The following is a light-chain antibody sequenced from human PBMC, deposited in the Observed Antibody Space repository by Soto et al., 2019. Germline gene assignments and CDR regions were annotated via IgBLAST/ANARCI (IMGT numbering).Light chain of an antibody. J-gene: IGLJ1*01. V-gene: IGLV2-8*01. CDR2: EVS. Sequence: LTQPPSASGSPGQSVTISCTGTSSDVGGYNYVSWYQQHPGKAPKLMIYEVSKRPSGVPDRFSGSKSGNTASLTVSGLQAEDEADYYCSSYASSNSYVFGTGTKSPS. CDR1: SSDVGGYNY. CDR3: SSYASSNSYV.